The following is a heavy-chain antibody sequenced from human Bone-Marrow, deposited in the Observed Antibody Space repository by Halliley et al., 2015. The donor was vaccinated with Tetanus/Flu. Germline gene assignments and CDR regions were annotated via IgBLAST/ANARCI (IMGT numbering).Heavy chain of an antibody. V-gene: IGHV3-23*01. CDR1: GFTFSSYV. D-gene: IGHD2-21*01. CDR2: ISGRGGAA. J-gene: IGHJ4*02. Sequence: SLRLSCAASGFTFSSYVMAWVRHVPGKGLEWVSSISGRGGAAPSTDSVKGRLSISRDNSENTLHLQMNSLRVEDTATYYCAKGIGSGDGIRFDSWGQGALVIVS. CDR3: AKGIGSGDGIRFDS.